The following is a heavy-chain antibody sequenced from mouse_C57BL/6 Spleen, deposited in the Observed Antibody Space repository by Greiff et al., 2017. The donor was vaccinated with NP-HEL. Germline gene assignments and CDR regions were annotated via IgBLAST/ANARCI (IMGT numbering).Heavy chain of an antibody. CDR2: INPSTGGT. Sequence: EVQLQQSGPELVKPGASVKISCKASGYSFTGYYMNWVKQSPEKSLEWIGEINPSTGGTTYNQKFKAKATLTVDKSSSTAYMQLKRLTSEDSAVYYCATIYGSSPFYAMDYWGQGTSVTVSS. V-gene: IGHV1-42*01. CDR3: ATIYGSSPFYAMDY. J-gene: IGHJ4*01. D-gene: IGHD1-1*01. CDR1: GYSFTGYY.